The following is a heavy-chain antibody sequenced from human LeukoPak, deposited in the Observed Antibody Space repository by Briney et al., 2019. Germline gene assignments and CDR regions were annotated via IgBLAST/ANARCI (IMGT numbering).Heavy chain of an antibody. Sequence: GGSLRLSCAASGFTFSRYSMNWVRQAPGKGLEWVSSISSRSSYIYYADSVKGRFTISRDNAKNSLYLQMNSLRAEDTAVYYCARVASSGYYYYMDVWGKGTTVTISS. CDR3: ARVASSGYYYYMDV. CDR2: ISSRSSYI. V-gene: IGHV3-21*01. CDR1: GFTFSRYS. D-gene: IGHD3-22*01. J-gene: IGHJ6*03.